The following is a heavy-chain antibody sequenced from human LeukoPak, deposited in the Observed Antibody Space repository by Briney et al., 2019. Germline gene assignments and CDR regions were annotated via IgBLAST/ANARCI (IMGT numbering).Heavy chain of an antibody. CDR3: ARETTVTGWFDP. J-gene: IGHJ5*02. CDR1: GFIFSSNR. CDR2: INSDGSNT. Sequence: GGSLRLSCAASGFIFSSNRMHWVRQPPGKGLVWVSRINSDGSNTSYADSVKGRFTISRDNAKNTLYLQMNSLRAEDTAVYYCARETTVTGWFDPWGQGTLVTVSS. V-gene: IGHV3-74*01. D-gene: IGHD4-17*01.